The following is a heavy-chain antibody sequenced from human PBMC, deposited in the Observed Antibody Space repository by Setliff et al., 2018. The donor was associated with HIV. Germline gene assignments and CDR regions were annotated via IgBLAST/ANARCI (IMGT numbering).Heavy chain of an antibody. CDR3: AKGSGFYDY. CDR1: GFTFRNAW. CDR2: IWYDGSNK. V-gene: IGHV3-33*08. Sequence: PGGSLRLSCAASGFTFRNAWMSWVRQAPGKGLEWLAVIWYDGSNKYYADSVKGRFTITRDISKNTLDLQMNSLRVDDTAVYYCAKGSGFYDYWGQGTLVTVSS. D-gene: IGHD3-22*01. J-gene: IGHJ4*02.